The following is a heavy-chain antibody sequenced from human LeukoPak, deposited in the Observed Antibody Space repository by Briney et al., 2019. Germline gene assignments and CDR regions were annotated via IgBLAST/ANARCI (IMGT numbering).Heavy chain of an antibody. CDR3: ARGTVAAADYYFDY. CDR1: GFTFSTYS. V-gene: IGHV3-21*01. Sequence: PGGSLRLSCAASGFTFSTYSMNWVRQAPGKGLEWVSSISSSSSYIYYADPVKGRFTISRDSAKNSLYLQMNSLRAEDTAVYYCARGTVAAADYYFDYWGQGTLVTVSS. CDR2: ISSSSSYI. D-gene: IGHD6-13*01. J-gene: IGHJ4*02.